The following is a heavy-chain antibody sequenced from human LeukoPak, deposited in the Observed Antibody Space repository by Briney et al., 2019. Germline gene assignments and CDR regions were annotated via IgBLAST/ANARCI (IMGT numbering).Heavy chain of an antibody. CDR3: ARETSNVDY. Sequence: GGSLRLSCAVSGFTFSSYWMHWVRQAPGKRLVWVSRINSDGSSTRHTDSVKGRFTISRDNAKNTLYLQMNSLRAEDTAVYYCARETSNVDYWGQGTLVTVSS. CDR1: GFTFSSYW. D-gene: IGHD6-6*01. J-gene: IGHJ4*02. CDR2: INSDGSST. V-gene: IGHV3-74*01.